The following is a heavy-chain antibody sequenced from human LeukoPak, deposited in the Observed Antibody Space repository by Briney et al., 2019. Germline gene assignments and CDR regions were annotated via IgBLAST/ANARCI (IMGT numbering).Heavy chain of an antibody. J-gene: IGHJ4*02. CDR1: GSTFSSYN. CDR2: ISSSGSTI. Sequence: GGSLRLSCAASGSTFSSYNMNWVRQAPGKGLEWVSYISSSGSTIYYADSVKGRFTISRDNAKNSLYLQMNSLRAEDTAVYYCASEVITYYYGSGSHYPPADYWGQGTLVSVSS. V-gene: IGHV3-48*04. D-gene: IGHD3-10*01. CDR3: ASEVITYYYGSGSHYPPADY.